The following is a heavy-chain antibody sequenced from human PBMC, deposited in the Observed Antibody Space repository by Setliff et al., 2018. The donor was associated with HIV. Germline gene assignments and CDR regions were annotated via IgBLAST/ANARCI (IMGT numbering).Heavy chain of an antibody. CDR2: INPNSGGT. D-gene: IGHD6-19*01. V-gene: IGHV1-2*06. Sequence: GASVKVSCKASGYTFTGYYMHWVRQAPGQGLEWMGRINPNSGGTNYAQKFQGRVTMTRATSISTAYMELSRLRSDDTAVYYCARDLSSGWYGEEYFQHWGQGTLVTVSS. J-gene: IGHJ1*01. CDR1: GYTFTGYY. CDR3: ARDLSSGWYGEEYFQH.